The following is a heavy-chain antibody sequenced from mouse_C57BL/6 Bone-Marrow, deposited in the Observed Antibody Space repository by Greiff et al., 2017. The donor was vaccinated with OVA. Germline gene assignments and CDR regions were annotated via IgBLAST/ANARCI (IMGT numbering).Heavy chain of an antibody. D-gene: IGHD3-1*01. CDR1: GYAFSSYW. CDR3: ARYGGYD. J-gene: IGHJ4*01. CDR2: IYPGAGDT. Sequence: VKVVESGAELVKPGASVKISCKASGYAFSSYWLNWVKQRPGKGLEWIGQIYPGAGDTNYNGKFKGKATLTADKSSSTAYLKLSSLTSEDSAVYFCARYGGYDWGQGTSVTVSS. V-gene: IGHV1-80*01.